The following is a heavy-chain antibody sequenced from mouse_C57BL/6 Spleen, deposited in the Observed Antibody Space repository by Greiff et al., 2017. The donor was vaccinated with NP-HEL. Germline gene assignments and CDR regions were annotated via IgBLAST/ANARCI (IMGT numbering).Heavy chain of an antibody. J-gene: IGHJ1*03. CDR2: INYDGSST. CDR1: GFTFSDYY. CDR3: ARDVGTYWYFDV. V-gene: IGHV5-16*01. D-gene: IGHD4-1*01. Sequence: EVMLVESEGGLVQPGSSMKLSCTASGFTFSDYYMAWVRQVPEKGLEWVANINYDGSSTYYLDSLKSRFIISRDNAKNILYLQMSSLKSEDTATYYCARDVGTYWYFDVWGTGTTVTVSS.